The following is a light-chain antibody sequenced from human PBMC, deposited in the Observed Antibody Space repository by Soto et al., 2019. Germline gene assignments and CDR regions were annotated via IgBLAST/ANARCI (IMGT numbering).Light chain of an antibody. V-gene: IGLV4-69*01. CDR3: PAWGTGMRV. J-gene: IGLJ3*02. CDR2: INNDGRH. Sequence: QLVLTQSPSASASLGASVKLTCSLSSGHSRYAIAWHQQQPEKGPRFLMKINNDGRHTKGDGIPDRFSGSSSGAERYLTISSLQSEDEAAYYRPAWGTGMRVFGGGTKLTVL. CDR1: SGHSRYA.